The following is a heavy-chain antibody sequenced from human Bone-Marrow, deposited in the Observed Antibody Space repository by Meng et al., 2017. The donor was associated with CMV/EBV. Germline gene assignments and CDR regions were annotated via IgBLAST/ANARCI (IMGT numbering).Heavy chain of an antibody. V-gene: IGHV4-59*01. CDR2: IYYSGST. CDR1: GGSISSYY. Sequence: SETLSLTCTVSGGSISSYYWSWIRQPPGKGLEWIGYIYYSGSTNYNPSLKSRVTISVDTSKNQFSLKLSSVTAADTAVYYCARGGVVVVPAATNWFDPCGQGTLVAVSS. CDR3: ARGGVVVVPAATNWFDP. J-gene: IGHJ5*02. D-gene: IGHD2-2*01.